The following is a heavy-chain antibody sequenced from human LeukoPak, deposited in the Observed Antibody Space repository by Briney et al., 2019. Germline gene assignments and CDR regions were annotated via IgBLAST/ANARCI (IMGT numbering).Heavy chain of an antibody. J-gene: IGHJ4*02. CDR1: GYTFTSYY. Sequence: ASVTVSCKASGYTFTSYYMHWVRQAPGQGLEWMGIINPSGGSTSYAEKVQGRVTMTRDTSTSTVYMELSSLTSEDTAVYYCALLVFGESDYWGQGTLVTVSS. CDR3: ALLVFGESDY. CDR2: INPSGGST. D-gene: IGHD3-10*02. V-gene: IGHV1-46*01.